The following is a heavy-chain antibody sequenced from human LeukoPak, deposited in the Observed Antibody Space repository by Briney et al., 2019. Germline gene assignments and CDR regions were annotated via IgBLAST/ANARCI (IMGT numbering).Heavy chain of an antibody. Sequence: SETLSLTCSVSGVSISSTIYYWGWIRQPPGKGLEWIGSIYYSGNTYYNPSLKSRVTISVDASKNQFSLRLSSVTAADTAVYYCGRHFYGSGTYYYYYYYMDVWGKGPTVTISS. CDR2: IYYSGNT. J-gene: IGHJ6*03. CDR3: GRHFYGSGTYYYYYYYMDV. V-gene: IGHV4-39*01. CDR1: GVSISSTIYY. D-gene: IGHD3-10*01.